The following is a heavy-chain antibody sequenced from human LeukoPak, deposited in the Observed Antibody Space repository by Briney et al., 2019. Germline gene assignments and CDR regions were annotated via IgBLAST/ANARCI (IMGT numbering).Heavy chain of an antibody. D-gene: IGHD3-10*01. CDR2: IEQHGNEK. J-gene: IGHJ5*02. CDR3: AGGDYYGSGSARRHWFDP. Sequence: GGSLRLSCSASGFTFSSYCMNSVRQAPGKGLEWVSNIEQHGNEKYYMDSVKSRFTLSRNNAKNSLYMEMNSLRAEDTAVYYCAGGDYYGSGSARRHWFDPWGQGTLVTVSS. CDR1: GFTFSSYC. V-gene: IGHV3-7*04.